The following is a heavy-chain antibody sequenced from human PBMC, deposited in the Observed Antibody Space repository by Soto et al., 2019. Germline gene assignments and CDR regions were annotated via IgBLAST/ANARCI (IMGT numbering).Heavy chain of an antibody. CDR1: GHTLTELS. D-gene: IGHD1-1*01. CDR2: FDPEDGET. Sequence: QVQLLQSGAEVKKPGASVKVSCKVSGHTLTELSMHWVRQAPGRGLEWMGGFDPEDGETIFAQKFQGRVTMTEDTYTASTYMELTSLRSEDTAVYYCAAGGTRWLHSPFDYWGQGTLVTISS. J-gene: IGHJ4*02. CDR3: AAGGTRWLHSPFDY. V-gene: IGHV1-24*01.